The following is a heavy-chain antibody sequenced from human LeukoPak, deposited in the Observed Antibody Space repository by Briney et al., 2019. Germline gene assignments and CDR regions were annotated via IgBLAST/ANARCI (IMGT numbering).Heavy chain of an antibody. V-gene: IGHV1-46*01. D-gene: IGHD2-21*02. Sequence: GASVKVSCKASGYTFTTYYIHWVRQAPGQGLEWMGIVNPSGGSTSYAQKFQGRVTMTRDTSTSTVYMELSSLRSEDTAVYYCAREGCGGDCRAMWRAFDIWGQGTMVTVSS. CDR3: AREGCGGDCRAMWRAFDI. CDR1: GYTFTTYY. J-gene: IGHJ3*02. CDR2: VNPSGGST.